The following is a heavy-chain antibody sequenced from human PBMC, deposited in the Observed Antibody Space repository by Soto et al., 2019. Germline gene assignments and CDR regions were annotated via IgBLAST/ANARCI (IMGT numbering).Heavy chain of an antibody. CDR3: AGDWEYSSSSCYDYGMDV. V-gene: IGHV4-4*02. Sequence: QVQLQESGPGLVKPSGTLSLTCAVSGGSISSSNWWSWVRQPPGKGLEWIGEIYHSGGTNYNPSLKSRVKISVNKSKNQFSLKLSSVTAADTAVYYCAGDWEYSSSSCYDYGMDVWGQGTTVTVSS. D-gene: IGHD6-6*01. J-gene: IGHJ6*02. CDR1: GGSISSSNW. CDR2: IYHSGGT.